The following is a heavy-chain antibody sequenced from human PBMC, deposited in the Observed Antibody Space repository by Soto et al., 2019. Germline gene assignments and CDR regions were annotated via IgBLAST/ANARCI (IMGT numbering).Heavy chain of an antibody. CDR3: ARRKDYYDSSGYYYYYYGMDV. CDR1: GGSISSSSYY. J-gene: IGHJ6*02. Sequence: SETLSLTCTVSGGSISSSSYYWGWIRQPPGKGLEWIGSIYYSGSTYYNPSLKSRVTISVDTSKNQFSLKLSSVTAADTAVYYCARRKDYYDSSGYYYYYYGMDVWGQGTTVTVSS. V-gene: IGHV4-39*01. CDR2: IYYSGST. D-gene: IGHD3-22*01.